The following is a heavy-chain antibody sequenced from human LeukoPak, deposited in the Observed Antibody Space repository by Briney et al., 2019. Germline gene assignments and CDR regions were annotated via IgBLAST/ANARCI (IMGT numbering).Heavy chain of an antibody. CDR2: ISSSSSYI. D-gene: IGHD2-15*01. CDR1: GFTFSSYS. V-gene: IGHV3-21*01. Sequence: GGSLRLSCAASGFTFSSYSMNWVRQAPGKGLEWVSSISSSSSYIYQADSVKGRFTISRDNAKNSLYLQMNSLRVEDTALYYCARQRGYCSGGSCRGWFDPWGQGTLVTVSS. CDR3: ARQRGYCSGGSCRGWFDP. J-gene: IGHJ5*02.